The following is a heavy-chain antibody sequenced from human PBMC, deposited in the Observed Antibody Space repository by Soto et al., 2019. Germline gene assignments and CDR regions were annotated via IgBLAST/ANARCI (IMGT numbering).Heavy chain of an antibody. J-gene: IGHJ3*02. Sequence: EVQLVESGGGLVKPGGSLRLSCAASGFTFRLHAMNWVRQAPGKGLEWVSYISSNSGYIYYADSVKGRFTISRDNAQKSLYLQMDSLRVEDTAVYYCARDSTVWKLRGAAFDIWGLGTKVTVSS. CDR3: ARDSTVWKLRGAAFDI. D-gene: IGHD1-26*01. V-gene: IGHV3-21*01. CDR1: GFTFRLHA. CDR2: ISSNSGYI.